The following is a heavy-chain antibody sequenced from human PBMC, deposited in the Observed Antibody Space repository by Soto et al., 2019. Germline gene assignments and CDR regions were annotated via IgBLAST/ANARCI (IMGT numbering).Heavy chain of an antibody. V-gene: IGHV3-11*01. Sequence: GSLRLSCAASGFTFSDYYMSWIRQAPGKGLEWVSYISSSGSTIYYADSVKGRFTISRDNAKNSLYLQMNSLRAEDTAVYYCARDLCSGGSCYAASWFDPWGQGTLVTVSS. CDR3: ARDLCSGGSCYAASWFDP. CDR2: ISSSGSTI. CDR1: GFTFSDYY. D-gene: IGHD2-15*01. J-gene: IGHJ5*02.